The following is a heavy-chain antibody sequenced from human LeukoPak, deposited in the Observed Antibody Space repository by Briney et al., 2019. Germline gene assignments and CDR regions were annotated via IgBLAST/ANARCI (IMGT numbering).Heavy chain of an antibody. V-gene: IGHV4-4*07. CDR2: IYTSGST. CDR1: GGSISSYY. J-gene: IGHJ4*02. Sequence: SETLSLTCTVSGGSISSYYWSWIRQPAGKGLGWIGRIYTSGSTNYNPSLKSRVTMSVDTSKNQFSLKLSSVTAADTAVYYCARVSYDSSGYRFDYWGQGTLVTVSS. CDR3: ARVSYDSSGYRFDY. D-gene: IGHD3-22*01.